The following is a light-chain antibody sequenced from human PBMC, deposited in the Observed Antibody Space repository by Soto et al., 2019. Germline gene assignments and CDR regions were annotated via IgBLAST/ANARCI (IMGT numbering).Light chain of an antibody. CDR2: DVS. CDR1: QDIRGA. Sequence: IQLTQSPSSMSASVGDRVTITCRASQDIRGALAWYQQKPGKAPNFLIFDVSTLQSGVPSRFSGSGSGTDFTLTISSLQPEDFGTYYCQQFNTYPITFGQGTRLEIK. V-gene: IGKV1-13*02. CDR3: QQFNTYPIT. J-gene: IGKJ5*01.